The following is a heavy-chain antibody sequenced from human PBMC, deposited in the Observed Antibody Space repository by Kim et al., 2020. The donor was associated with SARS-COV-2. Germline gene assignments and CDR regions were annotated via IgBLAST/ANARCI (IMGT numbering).Heavy chain of an antibody. V-gene: IGHV5-10-1*01. J-gene: IGHJ4*02. CDR3: ARHESARQIFDY. Sequence: NYSPSFQGHVTISADKSISTAYLQWSSLKASDTAMYYCARHESARQIFDYWGQGTLVTVSS.